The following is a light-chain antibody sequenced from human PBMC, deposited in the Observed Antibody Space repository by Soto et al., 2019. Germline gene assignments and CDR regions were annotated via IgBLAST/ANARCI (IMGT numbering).Light chain of an antibody. CDR2: GAS. Sequence: EIVLTQSPGTLSLSPGDRATLSCRASQSVSFSYLAWYQQTRGQAPRHLIYGASSRATGIPDRFSGSESGTDFTLTISRLQPEDFAGYFCQQYSSSPLTFGGGPKVEIK. J-gene: IGKJ4*01. CDR3: QQYSSSPLT. CDR1: QSVSFSY. V-gene: IGKV3-20*01.